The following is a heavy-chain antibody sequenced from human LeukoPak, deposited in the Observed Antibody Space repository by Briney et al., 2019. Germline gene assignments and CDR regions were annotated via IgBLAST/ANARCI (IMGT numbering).Heavy chain of an antibody. CDR2: ISYDGSNK. V-gene: IGHV3-30*18. CDR3: ANYPGACSSTSCA. Sequence: PGGSLRLSCAASGFTFSSYGMHWVRQAPGKGLEWVAVISYDGSNKYYADSVKGRFTISRDSSKNTLYLQMNSLRAEDTAVYYCANYPGACSSTSCAWGQGTLVTVSS. D-gene: IGHD2-2*01. J-gene: IGHJ5*02. CDR1: GFTFSSYG.